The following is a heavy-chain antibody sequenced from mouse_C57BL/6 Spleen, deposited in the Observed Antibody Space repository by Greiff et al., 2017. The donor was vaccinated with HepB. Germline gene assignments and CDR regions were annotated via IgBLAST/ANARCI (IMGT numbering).Heavy chain of an antibody. D-gene: IGHD2-4*01. V-gene: IGHV1-81*01. J-gene: IGHJ3*01. CDR3: AHYDYDQAWFAY. Sequence: QVQLKESGAELARPGASVKLSCKASGYTFTSYGISWVKQRTGQGLEWIGEIYPRSGNTYYNEKFKGKATLTADKSSSTAYMELRSLTSEDSAVYFCAHYDYDQAWFAYWGQGTLVTVAA. CDR2: IYPRSGNT. CDR1: GYTFTSYG.